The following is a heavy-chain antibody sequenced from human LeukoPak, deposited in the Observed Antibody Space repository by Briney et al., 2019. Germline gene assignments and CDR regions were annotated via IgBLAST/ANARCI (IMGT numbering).Heavy chain of an antibody. CDR1: GFTFSDYY. J-gene: IGHJ4*02. CDR3: ARAGMDSRGYYEGFDH. V-gene: IGHV3-11*04. CDR2: ISSNGRDT. D-gene: IGHD3-22*01. Sequence: PGGSLRLSCAVSGFTFSDYYMGWIRQAPGKGLEWVSYISSNGRDTFYGDSVKGRFTISRDNAKKSLFPQMNSLRAEDTAEYYCARAGMDSRGYYEGFDHWGQGTLVTVSS.